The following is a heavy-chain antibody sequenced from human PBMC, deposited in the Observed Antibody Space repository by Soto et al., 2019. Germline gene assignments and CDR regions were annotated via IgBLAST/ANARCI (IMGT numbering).Heavy chain of an antibody. V-gene: IGHV4-39*01. CDR1: GGSIISSSYY. CDR2: IYYSGST. Sequence: SDTLSLTCTFSGGSIISSSYYWVLIRQPPGKGLEWIGSIYYSGSTYYNPSLKSRVTISVDTSKNQVSLKLSSVTAADTAVYYCVACAVRGFIRYYYYYGLEVWGQGTTGTVSS. CDR3: VACAVRGFIRYYYYYGLEV. J-gene: IGHJ6*02. D-gene: IGHD3-10*01.